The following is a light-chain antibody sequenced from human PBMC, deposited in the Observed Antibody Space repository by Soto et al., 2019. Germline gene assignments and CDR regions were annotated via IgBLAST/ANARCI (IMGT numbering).Light chain of an antibody. CDR2: GAS. Sequence: EIVMTQCPATLSVSPGERATLSCRASQSVSSNLAWYQQKPGQAPRLLIYGASTRATGIPARFSGSGSGTEFTLTISSLQSEDFAVYYCQQYNNWLRTFGQGTRLGLN. V-gene: IGKV3-15*01. CDR3: QQYNNWLRT. J-gene: IGKJ5*01. CDR1: QSVSSN.